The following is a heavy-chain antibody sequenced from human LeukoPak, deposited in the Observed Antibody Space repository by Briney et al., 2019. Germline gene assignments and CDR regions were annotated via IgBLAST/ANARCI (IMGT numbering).Heavy chain of an antibody. CDR2: IFYLGST. Sequence: PSETLSLTCAVYGGSYSGYYWSWIRQPPGKGLEWIGYIFYLGSTYYNLTLKSRVTMSVDTSKNQFSLKLRSVAAADTAVYYCARKYPDHWFDPWGQGTLVTVSS. V-gene: IGHV4-34*12. D-gene: IGHD6-6*01. CDR3: ARKYPDHWFDP. J-gene: IGHJ5*02. CDR1: GGSYSGYY.